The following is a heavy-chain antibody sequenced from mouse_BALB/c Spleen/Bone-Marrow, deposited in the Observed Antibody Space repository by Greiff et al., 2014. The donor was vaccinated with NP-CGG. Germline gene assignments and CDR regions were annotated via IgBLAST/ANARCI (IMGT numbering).Heavy chain of an antibody. J-gene: IGHJ3*01. CDR3: ASHYYDSSPFAY. CDR2: ISNGGGSI. D-gene: IGHD1-1*01. CDR1: GFTFSSYI. Sequence: EVQVVESGGGLVQPGGSLKLSCAASGFTFSSYIMSWVRQTPEKRLEWVAYISNGGGSIYYPDTVKGRFTISRDNDKNTLYLQMSSLKSEDTAMYYCASHYYDSSPFAYWGQGTQVTVSA. V-gene: IGHV5-12-2*01.